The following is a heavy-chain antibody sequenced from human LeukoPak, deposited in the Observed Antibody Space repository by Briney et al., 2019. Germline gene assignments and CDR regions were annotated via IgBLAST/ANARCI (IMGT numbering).Heavy chain of an antibody. D-gene: IGHD3-3*01. CDR2: ISSSSSYI. CDR3: ARAQDFWSGYYPRYFDY. Sequence: GGSLRLSCAASGFTFSSYSMNWVRQAPGKGLEWVSSISSSSSYISYADSVRGRFTISRDNAKNSLYLQMNSLRAEDTAVYYCARAQDFWSGYYPRYFDYWGQGTLVTVSS. CDR1: GFTFSSYS. V-gene: IGHV3-21*01. J-gene: IGHJ4*02.